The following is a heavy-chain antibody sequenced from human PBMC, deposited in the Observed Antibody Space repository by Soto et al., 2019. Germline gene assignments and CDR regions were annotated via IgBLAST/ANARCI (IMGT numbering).Heavy chain of an antibody. CDR1: GVSISSGGYY. J-gene: IGHJ4*02. CDR2: IYYSGST. Sequence: QVQLQESGPGLVKPSQTLSLTCTVSGVSISSGGYYWTWIRQHPQKGLEWIGHIYYSGSTYYNPSLQSRVXXSXDXXKNQFSLKLSSVTAADTAVYYCAREYYYDSSGFDYWGQGTLVTVSS. CDR3: AREYYYDSSGFDY. V-gene: IGHV4-31*03. D-gene: IGHD3-22*01.